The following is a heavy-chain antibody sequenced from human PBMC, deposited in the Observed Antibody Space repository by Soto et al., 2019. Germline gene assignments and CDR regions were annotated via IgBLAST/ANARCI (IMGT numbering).Heavy chain of an antibody. CDR1: GGTFSSYT. V-gene: IGHV1-69*08. CDR2: IIPILGIA. D-gene: IGHD3-9*01. CDR3: ARDNYDILTGYYTPIDY. J-gene: IGHJ4*02. Sequence: QVQLVQSGAEVKKPGSSVKVSCKASGGTFSSYTISWVRQAPGQGLEWMGRIIPILGIANYAQKFQGRVTITADKSTSTAYMELSRLRSEDTAVYYCARDNYDILTGYYTPIDYWGQGTLVTVSS.